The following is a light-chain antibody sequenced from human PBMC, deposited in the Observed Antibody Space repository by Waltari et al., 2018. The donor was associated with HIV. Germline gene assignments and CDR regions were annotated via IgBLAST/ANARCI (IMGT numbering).Light chain of an antibody. Sequence: QSALTQPRSMSGSPGQSVTISCTGTSSDVGGYNYVSWYQQHPGKPPKLMFFDVKKRPSVFPDRFAGSKSGNTASLTISGLQAEDEADYYCCSYADNYTWVFGGGTKLTVL. CDR1: SSDVGGYNY. CDR3: CSYADNYTWV. V-gene: IGLV2-11*01. CDR2: DVK. J-gene: IGLJ3*02.